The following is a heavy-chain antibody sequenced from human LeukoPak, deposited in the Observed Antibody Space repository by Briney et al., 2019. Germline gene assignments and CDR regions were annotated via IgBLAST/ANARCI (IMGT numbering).Heavy chain of an antibody. CDR2: IYYSRST. D-gene: IGHD5-12*01. CDR1: GGSISSYY. CDR3: ARVVATIDWGYYFDY. J-gene: IGHJ4*02. V-gene: IGHV4-59*01. Sequence: SETLSLTCTVSGGSISSYYWSWIRQPPGKGLEWIGYIYYSRSTNYNPSLKSRVTISVDTSKNQFSLKLSSVTAADTAVYYCARVVATIDWGYYFDYWGQGTLVTVSS.